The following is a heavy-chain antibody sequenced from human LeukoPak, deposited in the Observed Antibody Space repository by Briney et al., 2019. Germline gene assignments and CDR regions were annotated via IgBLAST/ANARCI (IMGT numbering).Heavy chain of an antibody. D-gene: IGHD6-13*01. V-gene: IGHV1-69*06. Sequence: GASVKVSCKASGGTFSSYAISWVRQAPGQGLEWMGGIIPIFGTANYAQKFQGRVTITADKSTSTAYMELSSLISEDTAVYYCARALLVGYSSSWGAFDIWGQGTMVTVSS. J-gene: IGHJ3*02. CDR1: GGTFSSYA. CDR2: IIPIFGTA. CDR3: ARALLVGYSSSWGAFDI.